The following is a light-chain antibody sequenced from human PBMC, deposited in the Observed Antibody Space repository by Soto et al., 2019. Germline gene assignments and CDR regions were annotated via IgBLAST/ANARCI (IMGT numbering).Light chain of an antibody. J-gene: IGKJ3*01. CDR1: QDITNY. V-gene: IGKV1-33*01. CDR2: DAS. CDR3: QQYDNLPFT. Sequence: DIHMTQSPSSLSASVRDRVTITCQASQDITNYLNWYQQKPGKAPKLLICDASNLEPGVPSRFSGSGSGTDFTFTISSLQPEDIATYYCQQYDNLPFTFGPGTKVDIK.